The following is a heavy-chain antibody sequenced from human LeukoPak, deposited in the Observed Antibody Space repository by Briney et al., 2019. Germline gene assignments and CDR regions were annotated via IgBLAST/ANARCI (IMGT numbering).Heavy chain of an antibody. CDR3: ARDPAGFAGPSNFLDT. Sequence: SETLSLTCSVSGASITGGFSAWGRVRQPPGKTLEWIVTISHAGTTFLNPSLRSRVTISVDETKSPVSLRLTSVTAADSATYFCARDPAGFAGPSNFLDTWDQGILVTVSS. J-gene: IGHJ5*02. D-gene: IGHD6-25*01. CDR1: GASITGGFSA. V-gene: IGHV4-39*02. CDR2: ISHAGTT.